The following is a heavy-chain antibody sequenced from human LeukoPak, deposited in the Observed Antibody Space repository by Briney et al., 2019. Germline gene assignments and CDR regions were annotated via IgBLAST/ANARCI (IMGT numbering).Heavy chain of an antibody. CDR2: ISAYNGNT. V-gene: IGHV1-18*01. J-gene: IGHJ6*03. CDR3: ARVPSCLCIAVAGTGYYYMDV. Sequence: ASVTVSCKASGYTFTIYGISWVRQAPGQGLEWMGWISAYNGNTNYAQKLQGRVTMTTDTSTSTAYMELRSLRSDDTAVYYCARVPSCLCIAVAGTGYYYMDVWGKGTTVTVSS. CDR1: GYTFTIYG. D-gene: IGHD6-19*01.